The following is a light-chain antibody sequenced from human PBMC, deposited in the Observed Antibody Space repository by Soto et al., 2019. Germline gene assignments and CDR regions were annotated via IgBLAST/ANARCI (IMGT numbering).Light chain of an antibody. V-gene: IGKV3-11*01. CDR2: DAS. CDR3: QQRSNSPLT. CDR1: QSVRSY. J-gene: IGKJ3*01. Sequence: EIVLTQSPATLSLSPGERATLSCRASQSVRSYLAWYQQKPGQAPRLLIYDASNMATGIPARFSSSGSGTDFTLPISSLEPEDFAVYYCQQRSNSPLTFGPGTKVDIK.